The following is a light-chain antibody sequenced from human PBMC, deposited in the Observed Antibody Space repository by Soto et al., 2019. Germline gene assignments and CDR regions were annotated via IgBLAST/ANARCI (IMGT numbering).Light chain of an antibody. V-gene: IGLV4-60*02. Sequence: QPVLTQSSSASASLGSSVKLTCTLSSGHSSYIIAWHQQQPGKAPRYLMKLEGSGSYNKGSGVPDRFSGSSSGADRYLTISNLQFEDEDDYYCATWDSNTRVFGGGTKLTVL. CDR2: LEGSGSY. CDR3: ATWDSNTRV. J-gene: IGLJ3*02. CDR1: SGHSSYI.